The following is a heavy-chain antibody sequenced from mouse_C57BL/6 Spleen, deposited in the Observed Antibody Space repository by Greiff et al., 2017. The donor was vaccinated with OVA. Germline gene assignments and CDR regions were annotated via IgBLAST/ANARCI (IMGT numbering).Heavy chain of an antibody. CDR2: ISSGGSYT. V-gene: IGHV5-6*01. CDR1: GFTFSSYG. J-gene: IGHJ4*01. Sequence: EVKLVESGGDLVKPGGSLKLSCAASGFTFSSYGLSWVRQTPDKRLEWVATISSGGSYTYYPDSVKGRFTISRDNAKNTLYLQLSSLKSEDTAMYYCARQGPMDYWGQGTSGTVSS. CDR3: ARQGPMDY.